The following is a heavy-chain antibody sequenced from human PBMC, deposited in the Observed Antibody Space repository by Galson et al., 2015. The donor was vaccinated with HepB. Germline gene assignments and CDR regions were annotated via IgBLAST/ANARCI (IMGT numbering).Heavy chain of an antibody. CDR2: IIPIFGTA. J-gene: IGHJ3*01. CDR1: GGTFSSYA. CDR3: ASREVVVVPAPVPFDV. V-gene: IGHV1-69*13. D-gene: IGHD2-2*01. Sequence: SVKVSCKASGGTFSSYAISWVRQAPGQGLEWMGGIIPIFGTANYAQKFQGRVTITADESTSTAYMELSSLRSEDTAVYYCASREVVVVPAPVPFDVWGQGTMVTVSS.